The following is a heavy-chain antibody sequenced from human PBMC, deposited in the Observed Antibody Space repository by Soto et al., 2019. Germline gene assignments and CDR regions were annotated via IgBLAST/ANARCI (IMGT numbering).Heavy chain of an antibody. V-gene: IGHV1-69*01. D-gene: IGHD2-15*01. J-gene: IGHJ3*02. Sequence: QVQLVQSGAEVKKPGSSVKVSCKASGGTFSSYAISWVREAPGQGLGWMGGIIPIFGTANYAQKFQGRVTITADESTSTAYMELSSLRSEDTAVYYCASVIMVVAATPWAFDIWGQGTMVTVSS. CDR2: IIPIFGTA. CDR1: GGTFSSYA. CDR3: ASVIMVVAATPWAFDI.